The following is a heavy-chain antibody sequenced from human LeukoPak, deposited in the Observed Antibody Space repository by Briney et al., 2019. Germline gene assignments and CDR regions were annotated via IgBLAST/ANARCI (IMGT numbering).Heavy chain of an antibody. D-gene: IGHD3-22*01. CDR2: INPKSDGT. Sequence: ASVKVSCKASGYIFTDYYMHWVRQAPGQGIEWMGWINPKSDGTKYAQNFQGRVTMTWDTSISTAYMELSSLTSDDTALYYCARGTYYDSSAYSGVRLFDYWGQGTLVTVSS. V-gene: IGHV1-2*02. J-gene: IGHJ4*02. CDR3: ARGTYYDSSAYSGVRLFDY. CDR1: GYIFTDYY.